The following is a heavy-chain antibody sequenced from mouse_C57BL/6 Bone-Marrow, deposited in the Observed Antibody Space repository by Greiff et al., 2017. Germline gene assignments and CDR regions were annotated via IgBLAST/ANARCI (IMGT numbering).Heavy chain of an antibody. D-gene: IGHD1-1*01. CDR2: IYPGDGAT. J-gene: IGHJ2*01. V-gene: IGHV1-82*01. CDR3: ARGGGTTLVAFDY. Sequence: QLQKSGPELVKLGASVKIFCKASGYALSSSWMNWVKKRPGKGLEWIGRIYPGDGATNYNGKCKGKATLTADKSSSTAYMQLISLASEDAAVYVSARGGGTTLVAFDYWGEGTTLTVSS. CDR1: GYALSSSW.